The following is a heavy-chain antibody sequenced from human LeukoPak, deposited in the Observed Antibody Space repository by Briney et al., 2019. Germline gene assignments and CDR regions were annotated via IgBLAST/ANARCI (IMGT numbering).Heavy chain of an antibody. CDR3: ARDCSSISRLTRRIDY. CDR1: GYTFTSYG. J-gene: IGHJ4*02. CDR2: ISAYNGNT. D-gene: IGHD2-2*01. V-gene: IGHV1-18*01. Sequence: ASVKVSCKASGYTFTSYGISWVRQAPGQGLEWTGWISAYNGNTNYAQKLQGRVTMTTDTSTSTAYMELRSLRSDDTAVYYCARDCSSISRLTRRIDYWGQGTLVTVSS.